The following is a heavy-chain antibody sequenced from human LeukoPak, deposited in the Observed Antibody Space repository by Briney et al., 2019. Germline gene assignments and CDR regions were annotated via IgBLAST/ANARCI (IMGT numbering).Heavy chain of an antibody. J-gene: IGHJ4*02. CDR1: GFTFTNYG. CDR3: ARVDQYDSSGYSNFDY. V-gene: IGHV3-33*01. Sequence: GGPLRLSCAASGFTFTNYGMHWVRQAPGKGLEWVAVIWYDGSNKYYADSVKGRFTISRDNSKNTLYLQMNSLRAEDTAVYYCARVDQYDSSGYSNFDYWGQGTLVTVSS. CDR2: IWYDGSNK. D-gene: IGHD3-22*01.